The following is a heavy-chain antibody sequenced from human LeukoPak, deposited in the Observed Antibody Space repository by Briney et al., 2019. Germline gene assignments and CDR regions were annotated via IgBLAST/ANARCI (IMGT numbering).Heavy chain of an antibody. J-gene: IGHJ4*02. V-gene: IGHV3-21*01. CDR1: GFTFSSYS. CDR2: ISSSSYI. D-gene: IGHD1-1*01. CDR3: ARDPRGYNWNDVGYFDY. Sequence: WGSLRLSCAASGFTFSSYSINWVRQAPGKGLEWVSPISSSSYIYYADSVKGRFTISRDNAKNSLYLQMNSLRAEDTAVYYCARDPRGYNWNDVGYFDYWGQGTLVTVSS.